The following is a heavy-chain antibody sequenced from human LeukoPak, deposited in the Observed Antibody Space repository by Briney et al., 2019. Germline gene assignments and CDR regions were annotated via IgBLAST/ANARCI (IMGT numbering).Heavy chain of an antibody. Sequence: PGGSLRLSCAASGFTFSSYSMNWVRQAPGKGLEWVSYISSSSSTIYYADSVKGRFTISRDNAKNSLYLQMNSLRDEDTAVYYCAREEGYYDSSGYYRGAFDYWGQGTLVTVSS. CDR1: GFTFSSYS. CDR3: AREEGYYDSSGYYRGAFDY. V-gene: IGHV3-48*02. J-gene: IGHJ4*02. D-gene: IGHD3-22*01. CDR2: ISSSSSTI.